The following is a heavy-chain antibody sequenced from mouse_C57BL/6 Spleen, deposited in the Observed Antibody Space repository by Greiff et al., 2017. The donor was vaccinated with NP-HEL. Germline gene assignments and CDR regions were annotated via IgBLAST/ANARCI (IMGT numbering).Heavy chain of an antibody. V-gene: IGHV1-20*01. J-gene: IGHJ1*03. Sequence: EVQLQQSGPELVKPGDSVKISCKASGYSFTGYFMNWVMQSHGKSLEWIGRINPYNGDTFYNQKFKGKATLTVDKSSSTAHMELRSLTSEDAAVYYCAREGDSNYGYWYFEVWGTGTTVTVSS. CDR1: GYSFTGYF. CDR3: AREGDSNYGYWYFEV. CDR2: INPYNGDT. D-gene: IGHD2-5*01.